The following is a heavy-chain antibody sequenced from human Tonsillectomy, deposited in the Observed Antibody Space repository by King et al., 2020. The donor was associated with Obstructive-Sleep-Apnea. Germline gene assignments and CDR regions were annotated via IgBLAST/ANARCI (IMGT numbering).Heavy chain of an antibody. CDR2: ISYDGSNK. Sequence: VQLVESGGGVVQPGRSLRLFCAASGFSFRTYGLHWVRQPPGKGLEWGAVISYDGSNKYFADSVTGRFTISRDNSKNTLFLLMNRLRVEDPAVYYCASEKGYSYGSGSYYYDGMDVWGQGTTVTVSS. J-gene: IGHJ6*02. CDR3: ASEKGYSYGSGSYYYDGMDV. V-gene: IGHV3-30*04. CDR1: GFSFRTYG. D-gene: IGHD3-10*01.